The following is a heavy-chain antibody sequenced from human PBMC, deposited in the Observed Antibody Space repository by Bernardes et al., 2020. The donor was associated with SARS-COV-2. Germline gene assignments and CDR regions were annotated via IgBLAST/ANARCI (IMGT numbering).Heavy chain of an antibody. D-gene: IGHD3-22*01. V-gene: IGHV1-18*01. Sequence: ASVKVSCKASGYTFTSYGISWVRQAPGQGLEWMGWISAYNGNTNYAQKLQGRVTMTTDTSTSTAYMELRSLRSDDTAVYYCARVPDYYDSRSGAFDYWGQGTLVTVSS. CDR3: ARVPDYYDSRSGAFDY. CDR2: ISAYNGNT. J-gene: IGHJ4*02. CDR1: GYTFTSYG.